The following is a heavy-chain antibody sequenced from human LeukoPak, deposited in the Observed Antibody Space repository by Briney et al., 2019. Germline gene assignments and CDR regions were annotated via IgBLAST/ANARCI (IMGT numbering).Heavy chain of an antibody. V-gene: IGHV1-8*03. CDR1: GYTFPNYD. CDR2: MNPNTGNT. CDR3: ARGHVIPGENWLDP. D-gene: IGHD3-16*02. Sequence: ASVKVSCKASGYTFPNYDIYWVRHAAGQGLEWTGWMNPNTGNTITAQKFQARVTFSSDTSITTAYMELSSLTSDDAAVYYCARGHVIPGENWLDPWGQGTLVTVSS. J-gene: IGHJ5*02.